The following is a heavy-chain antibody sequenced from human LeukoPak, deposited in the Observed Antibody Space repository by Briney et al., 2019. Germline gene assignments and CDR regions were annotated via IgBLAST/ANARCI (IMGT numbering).Heavy chain of an antibody. V-gene: IGHV1-58*01. CDR3: AATLDYYYGSGSYLDY. Sequence: SVKVSCRASGFTFTSSAVQWVRQTRGQRLEWIGWIVVGSGNTNYAQKFQERVTITRDMSTSTAYMELSSLRSEDTAVYYCAATLDYYYGSGSYLDYWGQGTLVTVSS. CDR2: IVVGSGNT. CDR1: GFTFTSSA. D-gene: IGHD3-10*01. J-gene: IGHJ4*02.